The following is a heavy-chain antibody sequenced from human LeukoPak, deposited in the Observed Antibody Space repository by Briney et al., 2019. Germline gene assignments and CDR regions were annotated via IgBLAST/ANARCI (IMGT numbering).Heavy chain of an antibody. V-gene: IGHV4-30-4*01. J-gene: IGHJ6*02. CDR3: ARDGVWFGEYPPIGGMDV. CDR1: GGSISSGDYY. D-gene: IGHD3-10*01. CDR2: IYYSGST. Sequence: SETLSLTCTVSGGSISSGDYYWSWIRQPPGKGLEWIGYIYYSGSTYYNPSLKSRVTISVDTSKNQFSLKLSSVTAADTAVYYCARDGVWFGEYPPIGGMDVWGQGTTVTVSS.